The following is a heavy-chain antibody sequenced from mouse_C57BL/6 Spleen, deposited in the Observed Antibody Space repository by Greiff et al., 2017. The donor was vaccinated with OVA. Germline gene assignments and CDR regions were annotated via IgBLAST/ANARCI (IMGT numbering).Heavy chain of an antibody. CDR2: IDPENGDT. Sequence: VQLQQSGAELVRPGASVKLSCTASGFNIKDDYMHWVKQRPEQGLEWIGWIDPENGDTEYASKFQGKATITADPSSNTAYLQLSSLTSEDTAVYYCTNDYDGTWFAYWGQGTLVTVSA. J-gene: IGHJ3*01. CDR1: GFNIKDDY. CDR3: TNDYDGTWFAY. D-gene: IGHD2-4*01. V-gene: IGHV14-4*01.